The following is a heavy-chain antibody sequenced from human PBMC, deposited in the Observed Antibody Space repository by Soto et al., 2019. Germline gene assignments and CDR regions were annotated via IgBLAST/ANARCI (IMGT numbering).Heavy chain of an antibody. V-gene: IGHV1-2*02. CDR1: GYPVTAYY. CDR2: INPATGAA. CDR3: ASGGGVGVAGSAAFDM. D-gene: IGHD3-3*01. Sequence: QLHLVQSGAVVKKPGASVTVSCSASGYPVTAYYMNWVRQAPGRGLEWMGGINPATGAAKYTQTVQGGATRTGDSAPSTVLLELSGLSYDATAAVSAASGGGVGVAGSAAFDMGGQWTVVTVSS. J-gene: IGHJ3*02.